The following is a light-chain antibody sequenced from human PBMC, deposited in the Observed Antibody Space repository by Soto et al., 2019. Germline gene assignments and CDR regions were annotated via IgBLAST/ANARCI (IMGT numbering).Light chain of an antibody. CDR2: EAS. V-gene: IGKV3-11*01. Sequence: EIVLTQSPATLSLSPGERATLSCRASQSVRSQLAWYQQKPGQAPRLLIYEASNRATGIPARFSGSGSGTDFTLTISSLEPEDFALYYCQQRVNWPLSFGGGTQVEIK. CDR3: QQRVNWPLS. J-gene: IGKJ4*01. CDR1: QSVRSQ.